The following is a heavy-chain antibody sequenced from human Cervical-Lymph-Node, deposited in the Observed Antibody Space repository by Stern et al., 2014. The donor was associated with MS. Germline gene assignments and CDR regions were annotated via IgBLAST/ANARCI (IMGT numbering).Heavy chain of an antibody. CDR3: AREIATVVPFDF. J-gene: IGHJ4*02. Sequence: QVTLKESGPTLVRPTQTLTLTCTFSGFSLSRFGVGVGWIRQPTGKALEWLALIYLDDYERYRPVLKTKLNITKGTPKNQVVLTMTDMDPMDTATYYCAREIATVVPFDFWGQGTLVTVSS. CDR2: IYLDDYE. D-gene: IGHD6-6*01. V-gene: IGHV2-5*09. CDR1: GFSLSRFGVG.